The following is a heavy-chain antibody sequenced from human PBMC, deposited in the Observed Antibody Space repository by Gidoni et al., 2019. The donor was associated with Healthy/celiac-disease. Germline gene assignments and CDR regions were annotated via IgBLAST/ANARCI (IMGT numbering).Heavy chain of an antibody. CDR1: GGSISSYY. J-gene: IGHJ4*02. D-gene: IGHD2-15*01. CDR3: AGENAVAATLRYFDY. V-gene: IGHV4-59*01. CDR2: IYYSGST. Sequence: QVQLQESGPGLVKPSETLSLTCTVSGGSISSYYWSWLRQPPGKGLEWIGYIYYSGSTNYNPSLKSRVTISVDTSKNQFSLKLSSVTAADTAVYYCAGENAVAATLRYFDYWGQGTLVTVSS.